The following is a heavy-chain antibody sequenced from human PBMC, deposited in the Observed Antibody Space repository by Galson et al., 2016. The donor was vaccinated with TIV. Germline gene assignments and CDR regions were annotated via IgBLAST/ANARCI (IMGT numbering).Heavy chain of an antibody. V-gene: IGHV4-34*01. CDR3: ARVGEESEYSGEYYFDA. D-gene: IGHD6-19*01. CDR2: ITYSGVT. J-gene: IGHJ4*01. Sequence: SETLSLTCAVYGGSLSGYYWTWIRQSPGKGLEWIGEITYSGVTTHYNPSLKSRVTMSVDTSKNHFSLTLSSVTAADTAVYYCARVGEESEYSGEYYFDAWGQGTQVIVSS. CDR1: GGSLSGYY.